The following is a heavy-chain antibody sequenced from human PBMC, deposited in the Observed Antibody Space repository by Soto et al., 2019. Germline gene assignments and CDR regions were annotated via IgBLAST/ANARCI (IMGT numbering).Heavy chain of an antibody. CDR2: ISYSRST. J-gene: IGHJ6*02. Sequence: SETLSLTCTVSGGSISSGDYYWSWIRQPPGKGLEWIGYISYSRSTDYNPSVKSRVTLSIYTSKNQFSLKLSSVSAADTAVYYCARENGMLRHGMDVWGQGTTVT. V-gene: IGHV4-30-4*01. CDR1: GGSISSGDYY. D-gene: IGHD3-10*01. CDR3: ARENGMLRHGMDV.